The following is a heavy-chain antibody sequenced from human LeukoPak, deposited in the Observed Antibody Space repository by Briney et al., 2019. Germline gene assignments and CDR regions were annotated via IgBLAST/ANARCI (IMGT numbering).Heavy chain of an antibody. CDR3: ARRNYGAFDS. V-gene: IGHV3-7*01. CDR2: SNQDGSDN. CDR1: GFTFTNYW. Sequence: GGSLRLSCVASGFTFTNYWMSWVRQAPGKGLEWVANSNQDGSDNYYENSVKGRFTISRDNARNSLFLQMSSLRAEDTAVYYCARRNYGAFDSWGQGTPVTVSS. D-gene: IGHD4/OR15-4a*01. J-gene: IGHJ4*02.